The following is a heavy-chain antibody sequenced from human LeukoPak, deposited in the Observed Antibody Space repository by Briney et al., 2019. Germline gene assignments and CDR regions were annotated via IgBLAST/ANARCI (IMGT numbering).Heavy chain of an antibody. V-gene: IGHV3-21*01. Sequence: PGGSLRLSCAASGFTFSSYSMNWVRQAPGKGLEWVSSISSSSSYIYYADSVKGRFTISRDNAKNSLYLQMNSLRAEDTAVYYCARFIAVAGSPPYWGQGTLVTVSS. CDR3: ARFIAVAGSPPY. D-gene: IGHD6-19*01. CDR2: ISSSSSYI. J-gene: IGHJ4*02. CDR1: GFTFSSYS.